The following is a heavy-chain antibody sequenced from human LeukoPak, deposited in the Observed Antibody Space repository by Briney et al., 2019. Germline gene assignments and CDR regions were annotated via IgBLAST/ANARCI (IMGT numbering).Heavy chain of an antibody. CDR2: IYHSGST. V-gene: IGHV4-61*08. D-gene: IGHD2-21*01. J-gene: IGHJ3*02. Sequence: RPSETLSLTCTVSGGSISSGGYYWSWIRQPPGKGLEWIGYIYHSGSTYYNPSLKSRVTISVDTSKNQFSLKLSSVTAADTAVYYCAREVVVERGREPFDIWGQGTMVTVSS. CDR1: GGSISSGGYY. CDR3: AREVVVERGREPFDI.